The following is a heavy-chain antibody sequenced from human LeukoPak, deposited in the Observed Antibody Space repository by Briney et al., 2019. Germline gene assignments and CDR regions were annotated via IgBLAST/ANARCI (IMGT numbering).Heavy chain of an antibody. CDR2: IYPGDSDT. CDR1: GYSFTSYW. D-gene: IGHD2-2*03. Sequence: GESLKISCNSSGYSFTSYWIGWVRQMPGKGLEWMGIIYPGDSDTRYSPSFQGQVTISADKSISTAYLQWSSLKASDTAMYYCARRDGYCSSTSCSGAFDIWGQGTMVTVSS. V-gene: IGHV5-51*01. CDR3: ARRDGYCSSTSCSGAFDI. J-gene: IGHJ3*02.